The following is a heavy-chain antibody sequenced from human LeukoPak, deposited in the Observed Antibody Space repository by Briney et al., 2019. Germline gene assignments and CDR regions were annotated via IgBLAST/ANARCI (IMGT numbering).Heavy chain of an antibody. CDR2: ISSSGSTI. V-gene: IGHV3-11*01. J-gene: IGHJ4*02. CDR3: ARDNYDYFWGSYRYAGGPFDY. CDR1: GFTFSSYA. Sequence: GGSLRLSCAASGFTFSSYAMSWIRQAPGKGLEWVSYISSSGSTIYYADSAKGRFTISRDNAKNSLYLQMNSLRAEDTAVYYCARDNYDYFWGSYRYAGGPFDYWGQGPLVPVSS. D-gene: IGHD3-16*02.